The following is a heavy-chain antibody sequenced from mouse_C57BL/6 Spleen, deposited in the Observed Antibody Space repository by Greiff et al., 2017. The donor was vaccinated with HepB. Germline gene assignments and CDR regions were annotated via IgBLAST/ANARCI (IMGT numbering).Heavy chain of an antibody. D-gene: IGHD2-4*01. V-gene: IGHV5-17*01. CDR3: ANDYVYYFDY. J-gene: IGHJ2*01. CDR2: ISSGSSTI. CDR1: GFTFSDYG. Sequence: EVHLVESGGGLVKPGGSLKLSCAASGFTFSDYGMHWVRQAPEKGLEWVAYISSGSSTIYYADTVKGRFTISRDNAKNTLFLQMTSLRSEDTAMYYCANDYVYYFDYGGQGTTLTVSS.